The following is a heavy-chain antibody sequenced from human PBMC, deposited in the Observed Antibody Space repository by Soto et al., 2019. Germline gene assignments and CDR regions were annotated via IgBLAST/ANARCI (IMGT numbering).Heavy chain of an antibody. J-gene: IGHJ6*02. Sequence: GGALRVTXAASGFPLSSNTMSRVRQAPGKGLEWVSAISGSGGSTYYADSVKGRFTISRDNSKNTLYLQMNSLRAEDTAVYYCAKDSSSCTNGVCYTYYYYGMEVWGQGTTVTVSS. CDR3: AKDSSSCTNGVCYTYYYYGMEV. D-gene: IGHD2-8*01. CDR1: GFPLSSNT. CDR2: ISGSGGST. V-gene: IGHV3-23*01.